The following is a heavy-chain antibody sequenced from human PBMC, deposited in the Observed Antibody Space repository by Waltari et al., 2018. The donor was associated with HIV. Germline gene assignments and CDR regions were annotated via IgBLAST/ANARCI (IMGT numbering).Heavy chain of an antibody. J-gene: IGHJ4*02. D-gene: IGHD3-3*01. V-gene: IGHV1-69*12. CDR2: ITPVVGTT. CDR3: ATGTRSGLYLSPQCGPDV. CDR1: GGIFNSFA. Sequence: QVQVVQSGAEMAKPGSSVKVSCRTSGGIFNSFAISWVRQAPGQGREWMGGITPVVGTTNDAKKFQGRLTITADESPSTAYMELNSLRSEDTAVYYWATGTRSGLYLSPQCGPDVWGQGTLVTVSS.